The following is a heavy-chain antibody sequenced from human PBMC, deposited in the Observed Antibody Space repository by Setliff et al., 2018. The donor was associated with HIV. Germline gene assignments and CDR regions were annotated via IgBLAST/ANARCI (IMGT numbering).Heavy chain of an antibody. Sequence: SETLSLTCTVSGGSISSSSYYWGWIRQPPGKGLEWIGTIYYTGSTYYNPSLRSRVTISVDASKNQFSLKLSSVTAADTAVYYCAKEARGIPTTGTGYWGQGALVTVSS. CDR1: GGSISSSSYY. CDR2: IYYTGST. J-gene: IGHJ4*02. D-gene: IGHD6-13*01. CDR3: AKEARGIPTTGTGY. V-gene: IGHV4-39*02.